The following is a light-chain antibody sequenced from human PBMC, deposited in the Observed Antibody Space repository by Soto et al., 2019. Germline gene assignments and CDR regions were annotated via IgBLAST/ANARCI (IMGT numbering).Light chain of an antibody. CDR3: QQFSSYPLT. V-gene: IGKV3-20*01. Sequence: EFVLTQSPGTLSLSPGERATLSCRASQTVRNNYLAWYQQKPGQAPRLLIYDASSRATGIPDRFSGGWSGTDFTLTISRLEPEDFAVYYCQQFSSYPLTFGGGTMVDIK. CDR1: QTVRNNY. CDR2: DAS. J-gene: IGKJ4*01.